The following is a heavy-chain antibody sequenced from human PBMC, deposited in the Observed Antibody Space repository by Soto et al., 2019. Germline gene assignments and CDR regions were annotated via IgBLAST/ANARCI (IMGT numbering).Heavy chain of an antibody. CDR3: ARLLLWFGEFRGGWFDP. CDR2: ISAYNGNT. V-gene: IGHV1-18*01. D-gene: IGHD3-10*01. Sequence: QVQLVQSGAEVKKPGASVKVSCKASGYTFTSYGISWVRQAPGQGLEWMGWISAYNGNTNYALKLQGRVTMNTDTSTSTAYMELRSLRSDDTAVYYCARLLLWFGEFRGGWFDPWGQGTLVTVSS. J-gene: IGHJ5*02. CDR1: GYTFTSYG.